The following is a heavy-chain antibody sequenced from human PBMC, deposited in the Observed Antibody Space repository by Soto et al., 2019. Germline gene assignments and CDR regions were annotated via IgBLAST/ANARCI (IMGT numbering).Heavy chain of an antibody. CDR2: FNHSGDT. V-gene: IGHV4-34*01. D-gene: IGHD1-26*01. CDR3: ARHHVRGRTIAGAAEF. J-gene: IGHJ4*01. Sequence: SETLSLTCAVYGGSLSGYYWSWIRQPPGKALEWIGEFNHSGDTNYNPSLKSRVTISADTSKNQVFLNLSSVTAADTAMYYCARHHVRGRTIAGAAEFWGHGTLVTVSS. CDR1: GGSLSGYY.